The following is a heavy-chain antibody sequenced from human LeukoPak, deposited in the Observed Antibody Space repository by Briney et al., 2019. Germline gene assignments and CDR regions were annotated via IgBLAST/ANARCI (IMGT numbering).Heavy chain of an antibody. V-gene: IGHV3-30*02. J-gene: IGHJ4*02. CDR2: IRYDGRNK. CDR3: ARGKYYFDY. Sequence: PGGSLRLSCAASGLTFSSYGMHWVRQAPGKGLEWVAFIRYDGRNKYYADSVKGRFTISRDNAKNSLYLQMNSLRAEDTAVYYCARGKYYFDYWGQGTLVTVSS. CDR1: GLTFSSYG.